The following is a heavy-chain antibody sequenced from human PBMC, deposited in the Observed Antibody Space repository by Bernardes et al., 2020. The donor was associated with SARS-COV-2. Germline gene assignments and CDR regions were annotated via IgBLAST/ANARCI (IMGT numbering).Heavy chain of an antibody. D-gene: IGHD4-4*01. V-gene: IGHV3-21*06. CDR3: ARVDFSNLYYFDY. J-gene: IGHJ4*02. CDR2: ISTSSRYI. CDR1: GFTFRSST. Sequence: VGTLILSCAASGFTFRSSTMNWVRQAPGQGLEWISSISTSSRYISYSDSVRGRFTISRDNAKNSVSLQMNSLRAEDTAVYYCARVDFSNLYYFDYWGQGTPVTVSS.